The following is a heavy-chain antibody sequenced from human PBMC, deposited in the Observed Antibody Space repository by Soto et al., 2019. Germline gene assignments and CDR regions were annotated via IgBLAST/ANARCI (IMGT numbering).Heavy chain of an antibody. Sequence: GASVKVSCKASGYTFTSYAMNWVRQAPGQWLEWMGWINTNTGNPTYAQGFTGRFVFSLDTSVSTAYLQICSLKAEDTAVYYCARELFTIPRGGGYYYYYGMDVWGQGTTATVSS. CDR2: INTNTGNP. CDR3: ARELFTIPRGGGYYYYYGMDV. D-gene: IGHD3-3*01. J-gene: IGHJ6*02. V-gene: IGHV7-4-1*01. CDR1: GYTFTSYA.